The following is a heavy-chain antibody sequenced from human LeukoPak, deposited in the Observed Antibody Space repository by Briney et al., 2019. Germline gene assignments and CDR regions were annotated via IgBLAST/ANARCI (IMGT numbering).Heavy chain of an antibody. D-gene: IGHD3-22*01. CDR1: GGSFSGYY. CDR2: INHSGST. CDR3: ARSRIRKNYYDSSGYYSTAAFDI. Sequence: ETLSLTCAVYGGSFSGYYWSWIRQPPGKGLEWIGEINHSGSTNYNPSLKSRVTISVDTSKNQFSLKLSSVTAADTAVYYCARSRIRKNYYDSSGYYSTAAFDIWGQGTMVTVSS. J-gene: IGHJ3*02. V-gene: IGHV4-34*01.